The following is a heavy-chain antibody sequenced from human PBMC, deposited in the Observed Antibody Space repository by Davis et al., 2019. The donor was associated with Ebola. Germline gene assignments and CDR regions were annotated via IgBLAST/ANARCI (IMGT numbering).Heavy chain of an antibody. CDR2: INAGNGNT. Sequence: ASVKVSCKASGYTFTSYAMHWVRQAPGQRLEWMGWINAGNGNTKYSQKFQGRVTITRDTSASTAYMELSSLRSEDTAVYYCAREMDFWSGPTMLDYWGQGTLVTVSS. D-gene: IGHD3-3*01. CDR1: GYTFTSYA. V-gene: IGHV1-3*01. J-gene: IGHJ4*02. CDR3: AREMDFWSGPTMLDY.